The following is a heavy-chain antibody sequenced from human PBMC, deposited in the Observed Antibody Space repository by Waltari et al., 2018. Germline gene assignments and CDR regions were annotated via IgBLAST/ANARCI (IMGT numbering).Heavy chain of an antibody. CDR2: KRGVSGLT. D-gene: IGHD3-10*01. V-gene: IGHV3-23*01. J-gene: IGHJ2*01. Sequence: EMQLLESGGGLARPRGSLRLSCAASGFSVSSYAMSWVRQAPGKGREWVSTKRGVSGLTSYAASVRGRFTIARDNSKNTLYLQMNSLRDEDAALYYCAKGLGDRYFDLWGRGTLVTVSS. CDR3: AKGLGDRYFDL. CDR1: GFSVSSYA.